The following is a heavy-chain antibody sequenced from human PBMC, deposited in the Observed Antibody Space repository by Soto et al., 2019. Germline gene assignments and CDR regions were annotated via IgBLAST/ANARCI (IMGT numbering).Heavy chain of an antibody. CDR3: AKDRQFRSYYESAGHYND. V-gene: IGHV3-23*01. Sequence: EVQLLESGGGLVQPGGSLRLTCVGSGFTFRNQDMRWVRQAPGMGLEWVSGISGRGGVTYYADSVKGRFTISRDNSNNTLYLQMNNLRANDTAVYYCAKDRQFRSYYESAGHYNDWGQGTLVTVSS. CDR2: ISGRGGVT. J-gene: IGHJ4*02. D-gene: IGHD3-22*01. CDR1: GFTFRNQD.